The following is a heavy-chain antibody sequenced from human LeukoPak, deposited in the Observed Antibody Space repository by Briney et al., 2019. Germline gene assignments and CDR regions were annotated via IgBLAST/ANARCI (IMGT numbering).Heavy chain of an antibody. Sequence: RGSLRLSCAASGFTFSSYGMHWVRQVPGKGLEWVAFLRYDGSNTYYADSVRGRFTISRDNSKNTLYLQMNSLRPEDTAVFFCAKDFHSYGDFSYYFDYCGQGTLVTVSS. CDR2: LRYDGSNT. CDR1: GFTFSSYG. D-gene: IGHD4-17*01. J-gene: IGHJ4*02. V-gene: IGHV3-30*02. CDR3: AKDFHSYGDFSYYFDY.